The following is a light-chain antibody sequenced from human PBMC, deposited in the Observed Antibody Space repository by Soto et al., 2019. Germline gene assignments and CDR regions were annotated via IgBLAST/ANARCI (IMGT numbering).Light chain of an antibody. V-gene: IGKV3-20*01. Sequence: DIVLTQSPGALSLSPGDRATLSCRASQSVSSSFLAWYQQKPGQAPRLLIYGASSRATGIPDRFSGSGSGTDFTLTISRLEPEDFAVYYCQQYDSSPRTFGQGTKVEIK. CDR2: GAS. J-gene: IGKJ1*01. CDR1: QSVSSSF. CDR3: QQYDSSPRT.